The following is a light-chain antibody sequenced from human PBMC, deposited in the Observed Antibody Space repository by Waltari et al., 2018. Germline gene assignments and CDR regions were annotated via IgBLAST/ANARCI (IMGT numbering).Light chain of an antibody. CDR2: GKN. V-gene: IGLV3-19*01. J-gene: IGLJ2*01. CDR3: NSRDSGGHVV. Sequence: SSELTQDPAVSVALGQTVKITCRGELPRSNDSGWYRQKPGQAPVLLFYGKNIRPSGIADRLSGSSSGDTASLTITGARAEDEADYYCNSRDSGGHVVFGGRTKLTVL. CDR1: LPRSND.